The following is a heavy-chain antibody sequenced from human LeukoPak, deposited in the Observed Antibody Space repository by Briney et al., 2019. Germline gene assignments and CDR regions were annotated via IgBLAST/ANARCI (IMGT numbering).Heavy chain of an antibody. D-gene: IGHD3-22*01. V-gene: IGHV3-74*01. Sequence: GSLRLSCAASGLTFSSYWMHWVRQVPGKGPVWVSRIDPDGTSTSYADSVKGRFTISRDNAKNTLYLQMNSLRAEDAAVYYCSAHETLIVVRPFDYWGQGTVVTVS. CDR1: GLTFSSYW. CDR2: IDPDGTST. CDR3: SAHETLIVVRPFDY. J-gene: IGHJ4*02.